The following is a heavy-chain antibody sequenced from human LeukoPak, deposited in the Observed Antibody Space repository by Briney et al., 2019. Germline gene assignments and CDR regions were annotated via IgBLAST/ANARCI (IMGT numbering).Heavy chain of an antibody. V-gene: IGHV3-21*01. CDR1: GFTFSSYS. Sequence: PGGSLRLSCAASGFTFSSYSMNWVRQAPGKGPEWVSSIGSSSNYIYYADSVKGRFTVSRDNAKNPLYLQMNSLRAEDTAVYYCARDRLGITDDWWGQGTLVTVSS. J-gene: IGHJ4*02. CDR3: ARDRLGITDDW. D-gene: IGHD7-27*01. CDR2: IGSSSNYI.